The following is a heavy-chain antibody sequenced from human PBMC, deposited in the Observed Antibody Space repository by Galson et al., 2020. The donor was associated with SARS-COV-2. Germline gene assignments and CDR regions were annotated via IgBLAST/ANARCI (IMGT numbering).Heavy chain of an antibody. CDR3: ARSPPASTSGTSIYFDY. D-gene: IGHD3-10*01. V-gene: IGHV3-21*01. CDR1: GFAFSSYT. Sequence: GESLKISCAASGFAFSSYTMNWVRQATGKGLEWVASLDTSSTYIYHADSLKGRFPISRDNAENSLYLQMNSLRAEDTAVYYCARSPPASTSGTSIYFDYWGQGTQVTVSS. J-gene: IGHJ4*02. CDR2: LDTSSTYI.